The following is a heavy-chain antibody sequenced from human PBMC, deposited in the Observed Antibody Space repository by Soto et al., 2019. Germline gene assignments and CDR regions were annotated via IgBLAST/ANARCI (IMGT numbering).Heavy chain of an antibody. J-gene: IGHJ3*02. D-gene: IGHD3-9*01. V-gene: IGHV3-7*01. CDR1: GFSLSSSW. CDR3: ARGPAYYDILTGYHLAFDI. CDR2: IKQDGSEK. Sequence: GGSLGLACAACGFSLSSSWVGWVRKAPGKGLEWVANIKQDGSEKYYVDSVKGRFTISRDNAKNSLYLQMNSLRAEDTAVYYCARGPAYYDILTGYHLAFDIGGQGTMVTVSS.